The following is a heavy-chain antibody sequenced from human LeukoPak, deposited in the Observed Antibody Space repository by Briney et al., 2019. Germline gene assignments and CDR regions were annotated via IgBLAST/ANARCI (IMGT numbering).Heavy chain of an antibody. Sequence: SETLSLTCTVSGGSVSSYYWSWIRQPPGKGLEWIAYIYYSGSTKYNPSLKSRVTISLDRSKNQFSLKLRSVTAADTAVYYCARLQVHCGGDCYTRWFDPWGQGTLVTVSA. J-gene: IGHJ5*02. D-gene: IGHD2-21*02. CDR3: ARLQVHCGGDCYTRWFDP. V-gene: IGHV4-59*08. CDR1: GGSVSSYY. CDR2: IYYSGST.